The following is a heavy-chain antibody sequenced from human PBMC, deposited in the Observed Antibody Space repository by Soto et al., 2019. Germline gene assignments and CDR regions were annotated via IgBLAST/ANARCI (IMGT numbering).Heavy chain of an antibody. CDR3: ARDPMYYYDSSGSIDDAFDI. Sequence: ASVKVSCKASGYTFTSYYMHWVRQAPGQGLEWMGIINPSGGSTSYAQKFQGRVTMTRDTSTSTVYMELSSLRSEDTAVYYCARDPMYYYDSSGSIDDAFDIWGQGTMVTVSS. J-gene: IGHJ3*02. V-gene: IGHV1-46*01. CDR1: GYTFTSYY. CDR2: INPSGGST. D-gene: IGHD3-22*01.